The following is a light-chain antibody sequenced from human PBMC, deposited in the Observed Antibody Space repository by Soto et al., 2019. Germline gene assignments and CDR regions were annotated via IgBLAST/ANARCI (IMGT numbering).Light chain of an antibody. CDR1: QSVSSY. J-gene: IGKJ4*01. CDR2: DAS. Sequence: EIVLTQSPATLTLSPGERATLSCRASQSVSSYLAWYQQKPGQAPRLLIYDASNRATGIPARFSGSGSGTDFTLTISSLEPEDFAVYYCQHRSNWPLTFGGGTKVEMK. V-gene: IGKV3-11*01. CDR3: QHRSNWPLT.